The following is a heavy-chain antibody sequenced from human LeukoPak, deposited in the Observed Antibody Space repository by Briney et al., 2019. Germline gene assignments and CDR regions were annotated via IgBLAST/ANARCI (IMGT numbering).Heavy chain of an antibody. D-gene: IGHD2-2*01. Sequence: SETLSLTCTVSGGSISSYFWRWIRQPPPKGLEWIGYVYCSGSTIHIPTPKTRVTISVDTSNIQFSLKLSSVTAADTAVYYCAKSEYCSSTRFYAPHFGGKGALVTVS. J-gene: IGHJ4*02. CDR1: GGSISSYF. CDR3: AKSEYCSSTRFYAPHF. CDR2: VYCSGST. V-gene: IGHV4-59*01.